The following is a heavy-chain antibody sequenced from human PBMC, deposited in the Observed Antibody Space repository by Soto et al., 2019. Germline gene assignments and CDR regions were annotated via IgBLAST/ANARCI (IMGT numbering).Heavy chain of an antibody. CDR3: AKDRARDYYDSSGYLDAFDI. D-gene: IGHD3-22*01. CDR2: ISGSGGST. Sequence: GGSLRLSCAASGFTFSSYAMSWVRQAPGKGLEWVSAISGSGGSTYYADSVKGRFTISRDNSKNTLYLQMNSLRAEDTAVYYCAKDRARDYYDSSGYLDAFDIWGQGTMVTVSS. J-gene: IGHJ3*02. CDR1: GFTFSSYA. V-gene: IGHV3-23*01.